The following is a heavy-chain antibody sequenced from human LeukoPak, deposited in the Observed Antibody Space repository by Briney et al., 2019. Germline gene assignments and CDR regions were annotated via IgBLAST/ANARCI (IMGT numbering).Heavy chain of an antibody. Sequence: GGSLRLSCAASGFTFSSYSMNWARRVSGKGLEWVSYISSGSTYINYADSVKGRFTISRDTYRDTLYLQMNSLTTEDTAIYYCARDFSNYYFDYWGQGTLVTVSS. CDR3: ARDFSNYYFDY. V-gene: IGHV3-21*01. CDR2: ISSGSTYI. J-gene: IGHJ4*02. CDR1: GFTFSSYS. D-gene: IGHD4-11*01.